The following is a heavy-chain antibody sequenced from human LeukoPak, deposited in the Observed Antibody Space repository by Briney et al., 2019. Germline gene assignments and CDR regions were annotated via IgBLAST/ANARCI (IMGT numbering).Heavy chain of an antibody. V-gene: IGHV3-53*01. CDR2: IYSGGST. CDR1: GFTFSSNY. D-gene: IGHD1-26*01. J-gene: IGHJ3*02. CDR3: ARGGSYLSAFDI. Sequence: GGSLRLSCAASGFTFSSNYMSWVRQAPGKGLEWVSVIYSGGSTFYADSVKGRFTISRDNSKNTLYLQMNSLRAEDTAVYYCARGGSYLSAFDIWGQGTMVTVSS.